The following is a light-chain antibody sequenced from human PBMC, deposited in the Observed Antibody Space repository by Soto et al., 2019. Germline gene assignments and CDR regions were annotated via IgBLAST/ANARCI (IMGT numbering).Light chain of an antibody. V-gene: IGKV2-28*01. CDR2: LGS. CDR3: MQALQTPWT. Sequence: DIVMTQSPLSLPVTPGEPASISCRSSQSLLHSNGYNYLDWYLQKPGQSPQLLIYLGSNRASGVPDRFSGSGSGTDFTLKISRVEAEDVGVYYCMQALQTPWTFXQGTNVDIK. J-gene: IGKJ1*01. CDR1: QSLLHSNGYNY.